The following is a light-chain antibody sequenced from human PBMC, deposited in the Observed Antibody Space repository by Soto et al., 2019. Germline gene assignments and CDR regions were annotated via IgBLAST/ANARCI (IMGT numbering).Light chain of an antibody. CDR1: SSDDGGYNY. J-gene: IGLJ2*01. CDR2: EVS. CDR3: SSYAGSNNVV. Sequence: QSVLTQPPSASGSPGQSVTISCTGTSSDDGGYNYVSWYQQHPGKAPKLMIYEVSKLPSGVPDRFSGSKSGNTASLTVSGLQAEDEADYYCSSYAGSNNVVFGGGTKGTVL. V-gene: IGLV2-8*01.